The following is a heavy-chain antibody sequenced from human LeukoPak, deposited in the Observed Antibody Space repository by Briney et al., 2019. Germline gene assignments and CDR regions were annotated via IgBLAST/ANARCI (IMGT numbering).Heavy chain of an antibody. D-gene: IGHD1-26*01. V-gene: IGHV3-7*01. Sequence: GGSLRLSCAVSGFTFSTYWMSWVRQAPGKGLEWVANIKQDGSEKYYVDSVKGRFTISRGNAKNSLYLQMNSLRAEETAVYYCAREPGGSYYDYWGQGTLVTVSS. CDR3: AREPGGSYYDY. CDR1: GFTFSTYW. J-gene: IGHJ4*02. CDR2: IKQDGSEK.